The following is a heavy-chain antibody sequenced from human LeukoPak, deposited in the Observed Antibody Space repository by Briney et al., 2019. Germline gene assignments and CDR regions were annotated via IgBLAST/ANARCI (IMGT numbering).Heavy chain of an antibody. J-gene: IGHJ4*02. CDR2: IFYSGST. D-gene: IGHD5-12*01. V-gene: IGHV4-59*01. Sequence: PSETLSPTCTVSGGSISSYYWSWIRQPPGKGLEWIGYIFYSGSTDYNPSLKSRVSISVGTSKNQFSLNLSSVTAADTAMYYCARHVRGYSGYDSINFFDYWGQGTLVTVSS. CDR3: ARHVRGYSGYDSINFFDY. CDR1: GGSISSYY.